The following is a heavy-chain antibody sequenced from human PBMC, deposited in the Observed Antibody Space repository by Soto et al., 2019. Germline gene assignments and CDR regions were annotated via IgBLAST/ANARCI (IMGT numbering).Heavy chain of an antibody. CDR1: GYTFTSYD. D-gene: IGHD1-26*01. V-gene: IGHV1-8*01. CDR3: ARGGRSYWDYYYYGMDV. CDR2: MNPNSGNT. Sequence: QVQLVQSGAEVKKPGASVKVSCKASGYTFTSYDINWVRQATGQGLEWMGWMNPNSGNTGYAQKFQGRATMNRNTSISTAYMELSSMRSEDTAVYYCARGGRSYWDYYYYGMDVWGQGTTVTVSS. J-gene: IGHJ6*02.